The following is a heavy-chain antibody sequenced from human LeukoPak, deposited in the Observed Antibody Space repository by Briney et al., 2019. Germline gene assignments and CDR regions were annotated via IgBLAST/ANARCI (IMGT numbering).Heavy chain of an antibody. CDR2: IKQDGSEE. CDR1: GFTFSSYE. D-gene: IGHD6-19*01. CDR3: ARGRQWLTKGYFDY. V-gene: IGHV3-7*05. Sequence: GGSLRLSCVASGFTFSSYEMNWVRQAPGKGLEWVANIKQDGSEEYYVDSVKGRFTISRDNAKTSLYPQMNSLRAEDTAVYYCARGRQWLTKGYFDYWGQGTLVTVSS. J-gene: IGHJ4*02.